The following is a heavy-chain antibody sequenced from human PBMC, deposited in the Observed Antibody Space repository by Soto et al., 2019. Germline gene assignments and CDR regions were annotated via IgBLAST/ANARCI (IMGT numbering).Heavy chain of an antibody. CDR2: TYYRSKWYN. Sequence: SQTLSLTCAISGDSVSSNSAAWNWIRHSPSRGLEWLGRTYYRSKWYNDYAVSVKSRITINPDTSKNQFSLQLNSVTPEDTAVYYCARVVSIAVAGTPWYYFDYWGQGTLVTVSS. CDR3: ARVVSIAVAGTPWYYFDY. D-gene: IGHD6-19*01. V-gene: IGHV6-1*01. J-gene: IGHJ4*02. CDR1: GDSVSSNSAA.